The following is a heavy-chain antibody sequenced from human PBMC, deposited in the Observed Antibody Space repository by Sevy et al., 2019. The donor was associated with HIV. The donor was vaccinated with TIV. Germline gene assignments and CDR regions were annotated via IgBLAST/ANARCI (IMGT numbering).Heavy chain of an antibody. J-gene: IGHJ4*02. D-gene: IGHD3-10*01. V-gene: IGHV3-15*01. Sequence: GGSLRLSCAASGFTFSNAWMSWVRQAPGKGLEWVGRIKSKTDVGTTDYAETVKGRFTISRNDSKNTLYLQMNSLKTEHTAIYYCTTDSKKRGLSALLDYWGQGTLVTVSS. CDR1: GFTFSNAW. CDR2: IKSKTDVGTT. CDR3: TTDSKKRGLSALLDY.